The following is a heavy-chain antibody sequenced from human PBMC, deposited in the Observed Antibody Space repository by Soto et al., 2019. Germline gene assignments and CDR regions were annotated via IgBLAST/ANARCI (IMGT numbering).Heavy chain of an antibody. J-gene: IGHJ6*02. CDR3: AQPQIARHYFYGMEV. V-gene: IGHV1-46*01. CDR1: GYTFTSCY. Sequence: QVQLVQSGAEVKKPGASVMVSCKASGYTFTSCYMHWVRQAPGQRLEWMGIINPRGTTTDYAQKFQGRVTMTRDTSTSTYYLELSSLSSEDTAVYYCAQPQIARHYFYGMEVWGQGTAVTVSS. CDR2: INPRGTTT.